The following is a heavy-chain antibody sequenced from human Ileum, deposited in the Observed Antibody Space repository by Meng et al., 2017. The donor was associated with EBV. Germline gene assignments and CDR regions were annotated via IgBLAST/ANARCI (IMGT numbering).Heavy chain of an antibody. CDR3: ARVGQWLPIDY. Sequence: QVQLQGPGPGLWKPSGTLSLTCAVSGGSISSSNWWSWVRQPPGKGLEWIGEIYHSGSTNYNPSLKSRVTMSVDKSKNQFSLNLSSVTAADTAVYYCARVGQWLPIDYWGQGTLVTVSS. CDR2: IYHSGST. CDR1: GGSISSSNW. J-gene: IGHJ4*02. D-gene: IGHD6-19*01. V-gene: IGHV4-4*02.